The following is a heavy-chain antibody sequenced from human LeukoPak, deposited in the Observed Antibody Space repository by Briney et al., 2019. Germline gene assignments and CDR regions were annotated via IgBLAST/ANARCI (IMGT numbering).Heavy chain of an antibody. CDR1: GFTFSSYG. D-gene: IGHD2-21*02. V-gene: IGHV3-33*06. Sequence: GGSLRLSCAASGFTFSSYGMHWVRQAPGKGLEWVAVIWYDGSNKYYADSVKGRFTISRDNSKNTLYLQMNSLRAEDTAVYYCAKAPHGFGAYCGGDCYWYFQHWGQGTLVTVSS. J-gene: IGHJ1*01. CDR2: IWYDGSNK. CDR3: AKAPHGFGAYCGGDCYWYFQH.